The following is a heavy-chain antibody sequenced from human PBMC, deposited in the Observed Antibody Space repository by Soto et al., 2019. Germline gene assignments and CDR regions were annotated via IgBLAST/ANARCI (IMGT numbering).Heavy chain of an antibody. Sequence: LSLTCAVYGGSFGGYYWSWIRQPPGKGLEWIGEINDSGSTNYNSSLKSRVTISVDTSKHQISLKLNSVTAADTAVYYCARPPTGSYYYYGMDVWRQGTTVTVSS. CDR3: ARPPTGSYYYYGMDV. CDR1: GGSFGGYY. CDR2: INDSGST. D-gene: IGHD1-1*01. J-gene: IGHJ6*02. V-gene: IGHV4-34*01.